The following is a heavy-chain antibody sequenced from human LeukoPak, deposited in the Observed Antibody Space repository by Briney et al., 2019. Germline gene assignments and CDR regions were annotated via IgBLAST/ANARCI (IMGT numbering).Heavy chain of an antibody. D-gene: IGHD3-16*02. CDR1: GGSISSYY. CDR2: IYYSGST. V-gene: IGHV4-59*01. Sequence: PSETLSLTCTVSGGSISSYYWSWIRQPPGKGLEWIGYIYYSGSTNYNTSLKSRLTISVDTSKNQFSLKPSSVTAADTAVYYCARYVWGSYPTFEDYWGQGTLVTVSS. CDR3: ARYVWGSYPTFEDY. J-gene: IGHJ4*02.